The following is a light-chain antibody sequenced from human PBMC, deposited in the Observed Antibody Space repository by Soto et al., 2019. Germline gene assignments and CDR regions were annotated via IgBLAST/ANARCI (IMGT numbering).Light chain of an antibody. CDR1: QSISSY. CDR2: AAS. V-gene: IGKV1-39*01. J-gene: IGKJ2*01. Sequence: DIQMTQAPSSLSASVGDRVTITCRASQSISSYLNWYQQKPGKAPKLLIYAASSLQSGVPSRFSGSGSGTDFTPTISSLHPEDFASYYWQQSYSTPLTVGQGTMLEIK. CDR3: QQSYSTPLT.